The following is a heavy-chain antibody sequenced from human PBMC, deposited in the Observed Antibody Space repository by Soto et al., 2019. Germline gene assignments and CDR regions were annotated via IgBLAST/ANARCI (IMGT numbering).Heavy chain of an antibody. CDR1: GFTFSSYG. CDR2: IWYDGSNK. Sequence: GGSLRLSCAASGFTFSSYGMHWVRQAPGKGLEWVAVIWYDGSNKYYADSVKGRFTISRDNSKNTLYLQMNSLRAEDTAVYYCARVHDILTGYYYYYMDVWGKGTTVTVSS. D-gene: IGHD3-9*01. CDR3: ARVHDILTGYYYYYMDV. J-gene: IGHJ6*03. V-gene: IGHV3-33*01.